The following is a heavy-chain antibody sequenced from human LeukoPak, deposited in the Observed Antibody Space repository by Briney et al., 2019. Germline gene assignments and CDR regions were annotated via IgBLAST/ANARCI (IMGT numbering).Heavy chain of an antibody. CDR2: INNGGGSK. CDR1: RFTFSDYS. Sequence: PGGSLRLSCAASRFTFSDYSMNWVRHNPRKGLGWVSYINNGGGSKYYADSVKGRFTISRDNAKNSMYLQMNSLRDDDTAVYYCARDYGWQLIDWGQGTLVTVSS. D-gene: IGHD2-15*01. V-gene: IGHV3-48*02. J-gene: IGHJ4*02. CDR3: ARDYGWQLID.